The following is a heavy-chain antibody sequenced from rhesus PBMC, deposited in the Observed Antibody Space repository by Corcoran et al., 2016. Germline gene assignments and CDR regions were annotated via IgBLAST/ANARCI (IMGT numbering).Heavy chain of an antibody. Sequence: QVQLQESGPAVVKPSETLSLTCAVSGGPISSSNWGGWVRQSPGKGLEWIGGIYGSGGSTEYNPSLKSRVTISIDTSKNQFSLKLSSVTAADTAVYYCARTYGSGYFDFWGQGLRVTVSS. V-gene: IGHV4-93*02. J-gene: IGHJ3*01. CDR3: ARTYGSGYFDF. CDR1: GGPISSSNW. D-gene: IGHD3-28*01. CDR2: IYGSGGST.